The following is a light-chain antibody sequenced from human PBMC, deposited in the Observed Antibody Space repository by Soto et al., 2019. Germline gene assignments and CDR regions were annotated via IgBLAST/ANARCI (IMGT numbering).Light chain of an antibody. Sequence: NFMLTQPHSVSESPGKTVTISCTRSSGSIASNYVQWYQQRPGSAPTTVIYEDNQRPSGVPDRFSGSMDSSSNSASLTISGLKTEDEADYYCQSYDSSVVFGGGTKVTVL. CDR1: SGSIASNY. CDR2: EDN. J-gene: IGLJ2*01. V-gene: IGLV6-57*04. CDR3: QSYDSSVV.